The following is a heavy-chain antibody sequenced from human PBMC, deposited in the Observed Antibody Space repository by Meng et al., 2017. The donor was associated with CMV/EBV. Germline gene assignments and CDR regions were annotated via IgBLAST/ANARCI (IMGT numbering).Heavy chain of an antibody. J-gene: IGHJ4*02. D-gene: IGHD3-10*01. V-gene: IGHV4-34*01. Sequence: GSLRLSCAVYGGSFSDYYWSWIRQPPGKGLEWIGKINHSGSTNYNPSLKSRVTISVDTSKNQFSLKLSSVTAADTAVYYCARGNYYHSGSYDYWGQGTLVTVSS. CDR1: GGSFSDYY. CDR3: ARGNYYHSGSYDY. CDR2: INHSGST.